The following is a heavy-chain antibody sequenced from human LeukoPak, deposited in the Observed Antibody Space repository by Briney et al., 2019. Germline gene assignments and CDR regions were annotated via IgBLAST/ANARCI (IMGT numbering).Heavy chain of an antibody. Sequence: GASVKVSRKASGYTFTSYGISWVRQAPGQGLEWMGWISAYNGNTNYAQKLQGRVTMTTDTSTSTAYMELRSLRSDDTAVYYCARGYYDSSGYPSGMDVWGQGTTVTVSS. D-gene: IGHD3-22*01. CDR3: ARGYYDSSGYPSGMDV. CDR1: GYTFTSYG. J-gene: IGHJ6*02. CDR2: ISAYNGNT. V-gene: IGHV1-18*01.